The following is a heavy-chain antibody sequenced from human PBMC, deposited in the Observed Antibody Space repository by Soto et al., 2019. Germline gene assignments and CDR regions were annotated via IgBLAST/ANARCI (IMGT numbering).Heavy chain of an antibody. V-gene: IGHV4-4*07. CDR2: IYTSGST. Sequence: QVQLQESGPGLVKPSATLSLTCTVSGGSISSYYWSWIRQPAGKGLEWIGRIYTSGSTNYNPSLKSRVTMSVDTSKNQFSLKLSSVTAADTAVYYCARDVMVRGVITNYYYYYGMDVWGQGTTVTVSS. CDR1: GGSISSYY. CDR3: ARDVMVRGVITNYYYYYGMDV. J-gene: IGHJ6*02. D-gene: IGHD3-10*01.